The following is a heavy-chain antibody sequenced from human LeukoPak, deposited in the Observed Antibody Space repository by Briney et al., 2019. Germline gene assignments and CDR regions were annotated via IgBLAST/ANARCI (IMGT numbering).Heavy chain of an antibody. CDR2: IRYDGSNK. V-gene: IGHV3-30*02. CDR1: GFTFSSYG. D-gene: IGHD2-15*01. J-gene: IGHJ6*03. Sequence: TGGSLRLSCAASGFTFSSYGMHWVCQAPGKGLEWVAFIRYDGSNKYYADSVKGRFTISRDNSKNTLYLQMNSLRAEDTAVYYCATCSGGSCEPQNYYYYYMDVWGKGTTVTVSS. CDR3: ATCSGGSCEPQNYYYYYMDV.